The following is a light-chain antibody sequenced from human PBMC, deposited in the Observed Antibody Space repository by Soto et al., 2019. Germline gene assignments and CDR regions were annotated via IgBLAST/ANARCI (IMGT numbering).Light chain of an antibody. Sequence: DIQTTPSPSSLSASVGDRVTITCQASQGIRIDLGWFQQRRGKAPKRLIYGASRLQSGVPSRFSGSGYGTEFTLTISNLQPEDFATYYCLQQNSFPRTFGQGTKVDIK. J-gene: IGKJ1*01. CDR3: LQQNSFPRT. CDR2: GAS. CDR1: QGIRID. V-gene: IGKV1-17*02.